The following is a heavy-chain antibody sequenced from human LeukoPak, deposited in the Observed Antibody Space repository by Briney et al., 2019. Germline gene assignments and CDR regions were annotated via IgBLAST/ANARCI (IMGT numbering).Heavy chain of an antibody. CDR2: IWHDGSVE. D-gene: IGHD3-16*01. V-gene: IGHV3-33*06. CDR3: AKEGDQFRGYLDA. Sequence: QPGRSLRLSCAASGFMFSRLGMQWVRQAPGEGLEWVAMIWHDGSVEEYADSVKGRFTISRDNSQNTLYLQMNSLRDEDTAVYYCAKEGDQFRGYLDAWGKGTTVTVSS. CDR1: GFMFSRLG. J-gene: IGHJ6*03.